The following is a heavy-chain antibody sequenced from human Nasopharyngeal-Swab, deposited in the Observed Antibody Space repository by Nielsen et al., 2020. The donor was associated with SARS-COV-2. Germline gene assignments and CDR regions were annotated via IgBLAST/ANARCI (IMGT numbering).Heavy chain of an antibody. CDR2: ISAYNGNT. J-gene: IGHJ4*02. CDR3: ARDRMTTVTTGYFDY. D-gene: IGHD4-17*01. Sequence: ASVKVSCKASGYTFPSYGISWVRPAPGQGLEWMGWISAYNGNTNYAQKLQGRVTMTTDTSTSTAYMELRSLRSDDTAVYYCARDRMTTVTTGYFDYWGQGTLVTVSS. CDR1: GYTFPSYG. V-gene: IGHV1-18*01.